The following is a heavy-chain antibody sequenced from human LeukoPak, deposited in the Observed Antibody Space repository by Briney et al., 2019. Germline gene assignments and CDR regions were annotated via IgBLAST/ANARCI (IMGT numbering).Heavy chain of an antibody. Sequence: GGSLRLSCAASGFTFDDYAMHWVRQAPGKGLEWVSGISWNSGSIGYADSVKGRFTIPRDNAKNSLYLQMNSLRAEDTALYYCAKGEGGDWLLFFDYWGQGTLVTVSS. V-gene: IGHV3-9*01. J-gene: IGHJ4*02. CDR3: AKGEGGDWLLFFDY. D-gene: IGHD3-9*01. CDR2: ISWNSGSI. CDR1: GFTFDDYA.